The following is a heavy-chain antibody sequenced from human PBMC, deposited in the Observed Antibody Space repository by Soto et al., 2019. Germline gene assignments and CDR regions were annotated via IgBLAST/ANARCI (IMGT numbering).Heavy chain of an antibody. D-gene: IGHD3-22*01. Sequence: GESLKISCKGSGYSFTSYWIGWVRQMPGEGLEWVVIIYPGDSDTRYSPSFQGQVTISADKHISTAYLQWSSLKASDNAMYYCARQRLYYYDSSRYWHRLYYYYGMDVWGQGTTVTLSS. J-gene: IGHJ6*01. V-gene: IGHV5-51*01. CDR2: IYPGDSDT. CDR3: ARQRLYYYDSSRYWHRLYYYYGMDV. CDR1: GYSFTSYW.